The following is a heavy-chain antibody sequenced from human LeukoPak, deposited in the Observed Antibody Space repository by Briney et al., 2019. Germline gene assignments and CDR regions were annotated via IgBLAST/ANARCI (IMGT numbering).Heavy chain of an antibody. CDR3: AHGSMYQLDY. CDR1: GFSFSSHG. J-gene: IGHJ4*02. D-gene: IGHD2-2*01. CDR2: IIGGAGGT. Sequence: PGGTLRLSCAASGFSFSSHGMSWVRQAPGKGLEWVSGIIGGAGGTYYADSGKGRFTISRDNAKNTLYLQMNSLRAEDTAVYYCAHGSMYQLDYWGQGTLVTVSS. V-gene: IGHV3-23*01.